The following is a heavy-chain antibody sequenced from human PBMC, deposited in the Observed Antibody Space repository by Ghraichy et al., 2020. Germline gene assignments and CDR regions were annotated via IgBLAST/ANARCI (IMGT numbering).Heavy chain of an antibody. J-gene: IGHJ3*02. D-gene: IGHD1-26*01. CDR3: VKRRVSGNYLHGAFDM. V-gene: IGHV3-64D*06. CDR2: ITFNGGST. Sequence: GGSLRLSCSGSGFTFSAYAMHWVRQAPGKGLEYVSAITFNGGSTYYADSVKGRFTISRDNSKNTLYLQMSSLGAEDTAVYYCVKRRVSGNYLHGAFDMWGQGTMVTVSS. CDR1: GFTFSAYA.